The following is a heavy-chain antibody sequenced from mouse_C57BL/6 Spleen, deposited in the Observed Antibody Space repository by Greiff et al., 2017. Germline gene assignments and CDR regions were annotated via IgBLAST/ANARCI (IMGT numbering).Heavy chain of an antibody. D-gene: IGHD6-1*01. CDR1: GFTFSDYG. J-gene: IGHJ2*01. CDR2: ISSGSSTI. CDR3: ARHLGSLYWLDY. Sequence: EVKLVESGGGLVKPGGSLKLSCAASGFTFSDYGMHWVRQAPEKGLEWVAYISSGSSTIYYADTVKGRFTISRDNAKNTLFLQMTSLRSEDTAMYYCARHLGSLYWLDYWGQGTTLTVSS. V-gene: IGHV5-17*01.